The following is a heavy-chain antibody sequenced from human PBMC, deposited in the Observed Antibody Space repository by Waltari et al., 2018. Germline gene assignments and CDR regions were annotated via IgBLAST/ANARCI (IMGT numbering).Heavy chain of an antibody. Sequence: QVQLQQWGAGLLKPSETLSLTCAVYGGSFSGYYWSWIRQHPGKGLEWIGEINHSGSTNYNPSLKSRVTISVDTSKNQFSLKLSSVTAADTAVYYCARGEQQLVLKYFQHWGQGTLVTVSS. D-gene: IGHD6-13*01. CDR3: ARGEQQLVLKYFQH. J-gene: IGHJ1*01. CDR1: GGSFSGYY. V-gene: IGHV4-34*01. CDR2: INHSGST.